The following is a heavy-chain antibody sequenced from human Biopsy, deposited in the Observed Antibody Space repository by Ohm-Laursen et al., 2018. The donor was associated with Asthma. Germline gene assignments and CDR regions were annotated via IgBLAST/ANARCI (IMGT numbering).Heavy chain of an antibody. D-gene: IGHD3-16*02. Sequence: SLRLSCAASGFTFSSYAMHWVRQAPGKGLEWVAVISYDGSNKYYADSVKGRYTISRDNSKNTLYLQMNSLRAEDTAVYYCARDLHPTNHLGELSEGFDYWGQGTLVTVSS. V-gene: IGHV3-30-3*01. CDR1: GFTFSSYA. CDR3: ARDLHPTNHLGELSEGFDY. J-gene: IGHJ4*02. CDR2: ISYDGSNK.